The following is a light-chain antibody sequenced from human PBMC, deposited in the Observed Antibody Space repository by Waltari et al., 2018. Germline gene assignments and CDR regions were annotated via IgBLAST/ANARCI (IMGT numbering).Light chain of an antibody. Sequence: DIVMTQSPDSLAVSLGERATINCKSSQSVLYSSNNKNYLAWSQQKPGQPPKLLIYWASTRESGVPDRCSCSGSGTDCPLPISSLQAEDVAVYYCQQYYSTPITFGQGHDWRLN. J-gene: IGKJ5*01. CDR1: QSVLYSSNNKNY. V-gene: IGKV4-1*01. CDR3: QQYYSTPIT. CDR2: WAS.